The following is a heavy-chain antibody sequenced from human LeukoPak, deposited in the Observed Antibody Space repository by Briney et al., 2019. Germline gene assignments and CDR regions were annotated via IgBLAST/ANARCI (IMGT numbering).Heavy chain of an antibody. CDR3: SYERRSVGTPGADS. D-gene: IGHD1-26*01. CDR1: GYSFSNYD. Sequence: GGSLRLSCTASGYSFSNYDMSWVRLAPGKGLEWVSSISDSGAGTYFADSVKGRFTISRDNSKTILYLQMKSLRADDTAVYFCSYERRSVGTPGADSWGQGTLVTVSS. V-gene: IGHV3-23*01. CDR2: ISDSGAGT. J-gene: IGHJ4*02.